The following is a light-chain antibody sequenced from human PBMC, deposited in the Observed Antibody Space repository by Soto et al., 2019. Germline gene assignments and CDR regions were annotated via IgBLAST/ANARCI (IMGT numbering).Light chain of an antibody. V-gene: IGKV3-11*01. CDR3: QQRRDWPLT. J-gene: IGKJ4*01. CDR2: DAS. CDR1: QSISSY. Sequence: EIVLTQSPVTLSLSPGERATLSCRASQSISSYLAWYQQKIGQAPRLLIYDASNRATGIPARFSGSGSGTDFTLTISSLEPEDFAVYSCQQRRDWPLTFGGGTKVEIK.